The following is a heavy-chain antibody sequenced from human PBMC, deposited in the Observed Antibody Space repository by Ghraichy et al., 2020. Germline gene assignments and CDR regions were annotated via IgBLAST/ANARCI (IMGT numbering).Heavy chain of an antibody. CDR2: ISYDGSNK. CDR1: GFTFSSYG. D-gene: IGHD2-21*02. J-gene: IGHJ4*02. V-gene: IGHV3-30*03. Sequence: GGSLRLSCAASGFTFSSYGMHWVRQAPGKGLEWVAVISYDGSNKYYADSVKGRFTISRDNSKNTLYLQMNSLRAEDTAVYYCARVGVVVTGPDYWGQGTLVTVSS. CDR3: ARVGVVVTGPDY.